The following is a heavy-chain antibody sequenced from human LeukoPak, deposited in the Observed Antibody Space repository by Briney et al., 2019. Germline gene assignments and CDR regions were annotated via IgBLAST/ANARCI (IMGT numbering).Heavy chain of an antibody. Sequence: GVSLRLSGAASGFTFSSYAMHWVRQAPGKGLEWVAVISYDGSNRYYADSVKGRFTISRDNSKNTLYLQMNSLRAEDTGVYYCARGNSSGWHDAFDIWGQGTMVTVSS. CDR2: ISYDGSNR. CDR1: GFTFSSYA. CDR3: ARGNSSGWHDAFDI. V-gene: IGHV3-30-3*01. J-gene: IGHJ3*02. D-gene: IGHD6-19*01.